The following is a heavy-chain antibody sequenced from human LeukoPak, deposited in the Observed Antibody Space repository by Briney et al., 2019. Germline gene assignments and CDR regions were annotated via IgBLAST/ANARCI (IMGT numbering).Heavy chain of an antibody. CDR1: GYTFTSYY. V-gene: IGHV1-46*01. J-gene: IGHJ4*02. CDR3: ARDEYSSGWYSSLDY. D-gene: IGHD6-19*01. CDR2: INPSGGST. Sequence: GASVKVSCKASGYTFTSYYMHWVRQAPGQGLEWMGIINPSGGSTSYAQKFQGRVTMTRDTSTSTVYMELSSLRSEGTAVYYCARDEYSSGWYSSLDYWGQGTLVTVSS.